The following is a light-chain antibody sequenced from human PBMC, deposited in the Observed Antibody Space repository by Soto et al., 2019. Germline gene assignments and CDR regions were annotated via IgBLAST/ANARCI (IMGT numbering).Light chain of an antibody. V-gene: IGKV3-20*01. CDR2: GAS. Sequence: ESVLTQSPGTLSLSPREKATLSCRASQSVSSSYLAWYQQKPGQAPRLLIYGASSRATGIPDRFSGSGSGTDFTLTISRLEPEDFAVYYCQQYGSSPPVTFGGGTKVDIK. J-gene: IGKJ4*01. CDR1: QSVSSSY. CDR3: QQYGSSPPVT.